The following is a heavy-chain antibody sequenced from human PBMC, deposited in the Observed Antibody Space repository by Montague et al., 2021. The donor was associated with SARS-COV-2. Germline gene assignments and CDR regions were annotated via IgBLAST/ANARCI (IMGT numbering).Heavy chain of an antibody. CDR1: GGSISSGGYY. D-gene: IGHD3-22*01. J-gene: IGHJ5*02. CDR3: ARATRSIVVLNWFDP. V-gene: IGHV4-31*03. CDR2: IYYSGST. Sequence: TLSLTCTVSGGSISSGGYYWSWIRQHPGKGLEWIGYIYYSGSTYYNPSLKSRVTISVDTSKNQFSLKLSSVTAADTAVYYCARATRSIVVLNWFDPWGPGPLVPVSS.